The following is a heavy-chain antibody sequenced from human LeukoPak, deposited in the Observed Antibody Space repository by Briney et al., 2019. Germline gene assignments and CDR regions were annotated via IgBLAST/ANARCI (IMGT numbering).Heavy chain of an antibody. D-gene: IGHD6-19*01. V-gene: IGHV3-33*01. J-gene: IGHJ4*02. CDR3: ARDIRTGYSSGLVDY. CDR2: IWYDGSNK. CDR1: GFTFSSYG. Sequence: PGRSLRLSCAASGFTFSSYGMHWVRQAPGKGLEWVAVIWYDGSNKYYAGSVKGRFTISRDNSKNTLYLQMNSLRAENTAVYYCARDIRTGYSSGLVDYWGQGTLVTVSS.